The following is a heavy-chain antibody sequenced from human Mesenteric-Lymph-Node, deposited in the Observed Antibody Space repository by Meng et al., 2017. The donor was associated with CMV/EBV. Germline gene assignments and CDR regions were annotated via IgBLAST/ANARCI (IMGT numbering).Heavy chain of an antibody. Sequence: GESLKISCAASGFTVSSNYMSWVRQAPGKGLEWVSLIYIDGTTYYADSVKGRFTISRDNPKNAFYLQMSSLRAEDTAVYYCARAMGTTNNYYALDVWGQGTTVTVSS. CDR1: GFTVSSNY. D-gene: IGHD1-26*01. J-gene: IGHJ6*02. CDR2: IYIDGTT. V-gene: IGHV3-53*01. CDR3: ARAMGTTNNYYALDV.